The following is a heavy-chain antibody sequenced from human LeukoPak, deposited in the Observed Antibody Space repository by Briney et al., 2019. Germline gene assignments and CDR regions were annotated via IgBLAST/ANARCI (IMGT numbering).Heavy chain of an antibody. V-gene: IGHV3-11*01. D-gene: IGHD2-21*02. J-gene: IGHJ5*02. CDR3: ASSYCGGNCLVS. Sequence: GGSLRLSCAASGFTFSDYYMSWIRQAPGRGLESVSYISSSGSTTYYTDPVKGRFTISRDNAKNSLYLQMNSLRPEDTAVYYWASSYCGGNCLVSWGQGTLVTVSS. CDR1: GFTFSDYY. CDR2: ISSSGSTT.